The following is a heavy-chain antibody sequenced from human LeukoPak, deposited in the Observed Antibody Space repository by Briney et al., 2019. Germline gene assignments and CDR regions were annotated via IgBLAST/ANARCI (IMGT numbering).Heavy chain of an antibody. V-gene: IGHV3-20*04. CDR2: INWNGGST. J-gene: IGHJ3*02. D-gene: IGHD4-23*01. Sequence: GGSLRLSCAASGFTFDDYGMSWVRQAPGKGLEWVSGINWNGGSTGYADSLKGRFTISRDNAKNSLSLQMNSLRAEDTALYYCARIIRDYGGNWRAFDIWGQGTMVTVSS. CDR3: ARIIRDYGGNWRAFDI. CDR1: GFTFDDYG.